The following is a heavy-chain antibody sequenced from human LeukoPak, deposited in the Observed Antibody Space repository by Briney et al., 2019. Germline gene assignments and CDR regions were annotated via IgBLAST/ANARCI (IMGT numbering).Heavy chain of an antibody. J-gene: IGHJ4*02. CDR3: GRVYDGVIDH. V-gene: IGHV3-7*01. D-gene: IGHD3-10*01. CDR2: IKQDGSQR. Sequence: PGGSLRLSCAASGFTFSSYAMSWVRQAPGKGLEWVANIKQDGSQRYYVDSVKGRFTISRDNGKDSLYLQMNSLRAEDTAVYYCGRVYDGVIDHWGQGTLVTVSS. CDR1: GFTFSSYA.